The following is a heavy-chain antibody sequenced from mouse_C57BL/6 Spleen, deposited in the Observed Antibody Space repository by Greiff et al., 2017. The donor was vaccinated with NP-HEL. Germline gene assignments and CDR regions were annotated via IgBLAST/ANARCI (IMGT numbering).Heavy chain of an antibody. CDR2: INPSSGYT. CDR1: GYTFTSYW. Sequence: VQLKQSGAELAKPGASVKLSCKASGYTFTSYWMHWVKQRPGQGLEWIGYINPSSGYTKYNQKFKDKATLTADNSSSTAYMQLSSLTYEDSAVYYCARGTWTFDYWGQGTTLTVSS. V-gene: IGHV1-7*01. J-gene: IGHJ2*01. CDR3: ARGTWTFDY.